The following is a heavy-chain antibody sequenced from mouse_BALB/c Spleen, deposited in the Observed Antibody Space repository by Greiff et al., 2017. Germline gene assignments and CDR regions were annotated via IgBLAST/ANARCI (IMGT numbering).Heavy chain of an antibody. Sequence: VQLKQSGAELVKPGASVKLSCTASGFNITDTYMHWVKQRPEQGLEWIGRIDPANGNTKYDPKFQGKATITADTSSNTAYLQLSSLTSEDTAVYYCARGGLRASMDYWGQGTSVTVSS. CDR3: ARGGLRASMDY. CDR2: IDPANGNT. D-gene: IGHD2-4*01. CDR1: GFNITDTY. V-gene: IGHV14-3*02. J-gene: IGHJ4*01.